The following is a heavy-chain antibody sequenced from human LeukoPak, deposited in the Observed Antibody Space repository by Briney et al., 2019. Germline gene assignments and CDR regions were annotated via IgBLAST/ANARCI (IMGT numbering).Heavy chain of an antibody. J-gene: IGHJ4*02. Sequence: SGTLSLTCAVPGGSISSSKWWSWVRQPPGKGLEWIGEIYHSGSTNYNPSLKSRVTISVDKSKDQFSLKLTSVTAADTAVYYCARGDSSGYPDYWGQGSLVTVSS. CDR3: ARGDSSGYPDY. V-gene: IGHV4-4*02. CDR1: GGSISSSKW. D-gene: IGHD3-22*01. CDR2: IYHSGST.